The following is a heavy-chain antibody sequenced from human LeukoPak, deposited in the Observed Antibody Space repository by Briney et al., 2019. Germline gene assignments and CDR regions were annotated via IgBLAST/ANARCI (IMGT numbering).Heavy chain of an antibody. CDR1: LFNFTIHN. V-gene: IGHV3-21*01. D-gene: IGHD2-15*01. CDR3: ARSRYCSGGSCYLFDS. J-gene: IGHJ4*02. CDR2: INRNSNFI. Sequence: GGSLRLSCGPSLFNFTIHNMNWVRQAPGKGLEWVSSINRNSNFIYYADSVKGRFTISRDNAKNSLYLQMHSLRVEDTAVYDCARSRYCSGGSCYLFDSWGQGILVTVSS.